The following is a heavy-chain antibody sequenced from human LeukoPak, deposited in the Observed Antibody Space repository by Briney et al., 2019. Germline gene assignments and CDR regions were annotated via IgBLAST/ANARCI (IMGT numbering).Heavy chain of an antibody. CDR3: ARDAATSVGMPHY. CDR2: IWSDGSTK. D-gene: IGHD2-2*01. V-gene: IGHV3-33*01. Sequence: GGPLRLSCVASGFTFSSYGMHWVRQAPGKGLEWVAIIWSDGSTKYYVGSVKGRFTISRDSSKSTLYLQMNSLRAEDTAVYYCARDAATSVGMPHYWGQGTVVTVSS. J-gene: IGHJ4*02. CDR1: GFTFSSYG.